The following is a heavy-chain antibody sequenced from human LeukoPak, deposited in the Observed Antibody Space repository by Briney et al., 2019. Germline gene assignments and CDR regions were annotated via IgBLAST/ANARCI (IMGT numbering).Heavy chain of an antibody. Sequence: GGSLRLSCSASGFTFSSYAMHWVRQAPGKGLEYVSAICSNGGSTYYADSVKGRFTISRDNSKNTLYLQMSSLRAEDTAVYYCVNTRYSSGWPFDYWGQGTLVTVSS. D-gene: IGHD6-19*01. CDR2: ICSNGGST. V-gene: IGHV3-64D*09. CDR1: GFTFSSYA. CDR3: VNTRYSSGWPFDY. J-gene: IGHJ4*02.